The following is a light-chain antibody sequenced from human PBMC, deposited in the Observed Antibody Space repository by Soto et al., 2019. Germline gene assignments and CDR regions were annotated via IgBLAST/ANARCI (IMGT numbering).Light chain of an antibody. Sequence: EIVLTQSPATLSVSPGQRATLSYRASQSVNSNLAWYQQKPAQAPRLIIYGASTRASGIPARFSGSASGTEFTLTLRSLQSEDFAFYYCQHYNNWPPYTFGQGTKVDIK. V-gene: IGKV3-15*01. J-gene: IGKJ2*01. CDR3: QHYNNWPPYT. CDR2: GAS. CDR1: QSVNSN.